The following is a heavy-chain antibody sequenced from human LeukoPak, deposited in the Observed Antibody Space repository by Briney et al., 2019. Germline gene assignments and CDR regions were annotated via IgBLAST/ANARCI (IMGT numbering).Heavy chain of an antibody. CDR2: IKGDGIST. Sequence: GGCLRPSCAASGFDFSSNWMHWVRDAPGQGLVWVSRIKGDGISTNYADSVKGRFTISRDIAKNTLYLQMNSLRAEDMGVYYCAKDHYWSIDYWGRGTLVTVSS. CDR1: GFDFSSNW. V-gene: IGHV3-74*01. CDR3: AKDHYWSIDY. D-gene: IGHD3-3*01. J-gene: IGHJ4*02.